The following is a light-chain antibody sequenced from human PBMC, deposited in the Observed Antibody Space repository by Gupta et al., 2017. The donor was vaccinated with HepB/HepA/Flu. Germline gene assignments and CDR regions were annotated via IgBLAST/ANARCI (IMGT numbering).Light chain of an antibody. V-gene: IGLV2-11*01. CDR2: DVS. Sequence: QSALTQPRPVSGSPGQSVTISCTGTSSDVGGYNYVSWYQQHPGKAPKHMIYDVSKRPSGVPDRCSGSKSGNTASLTISGLQAEDEADYFCCSYAGSYTFGVFGGGTKLTVL. CDR3: CSYAGSYTFGV. J-gene: IGLJ2*01. CDR1: SSDVGGYNY.